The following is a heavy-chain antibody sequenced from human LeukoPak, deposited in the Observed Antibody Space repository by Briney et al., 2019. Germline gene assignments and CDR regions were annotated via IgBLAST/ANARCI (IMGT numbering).Heavy chain of an antibody. J-gene: IGHJ4*02. Sequence: ASVNVSCKASGYTFTDYYMHWVWQAPGQGLEWMGWLNPNSGGTKYAEKFQGRVTMTRDTSISTAYMELSSLSSDDTAAYYCARGRVSVGDASGWSGWGQGTLVTVSS. CDR2: LNPNSGGT. D-gene: IGHD6-19*01. CDR1: GYTFTDYY. V-gene: IGHV1-2*02. CDR3: ARGRVSVGDASGWSG.